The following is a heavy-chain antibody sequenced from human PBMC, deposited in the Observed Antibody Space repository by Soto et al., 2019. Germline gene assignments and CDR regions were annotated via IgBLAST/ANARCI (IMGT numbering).Heavy chain of an antibody. CDR1: GGSISSSSYY. D-gene: IGHD3-3*01. J-gene: IGHJ5*01. CDR2: IYYSGST. CDR3: VKGSGYYLHWFES. Sequence: QLQLQESGPGLVKPSETLSLTCSVSGGSISSSSYYWGWIRQPPGEGLEWIGSIYYSGSTYYNPSLKSRVTISVDTSKNQFSLKLSSVTAADTAFYYCVKGSGYYLHWFESWGQGTLVTVSS. V-gene: IGHV4-39*01.